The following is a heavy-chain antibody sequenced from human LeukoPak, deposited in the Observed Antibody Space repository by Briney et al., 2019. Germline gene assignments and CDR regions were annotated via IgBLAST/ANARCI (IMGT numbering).Heavy chain of an antibody. CDR1: GGSISSYY. CDR3: ARELGSTCLWYFDL. Sequence: PSETLSLTCTVSGGSISSYYWSWIRQPPGKGLEWIGYIYYSGSTNYNPSLKSRVTISVDTSKNQFSLKLSSVTAADTAVYYCARELGSTCLWYFDLWGRGTQVTVSS. J-gene: IGHJ2*01. D-gene: IGHD5/OR15-5a*01. V-gene: IGHV4-59*01. CDR2: IYYSGST.